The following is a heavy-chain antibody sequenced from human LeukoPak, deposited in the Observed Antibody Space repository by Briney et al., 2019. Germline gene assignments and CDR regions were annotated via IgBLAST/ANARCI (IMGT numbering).Heavy chain of an antibody. Sequence: GESLKISCKGSGYRFTSYWIAWVRQMPGKGLEWMGIIYPGDSDTRYSPSFQGQVTISADKSISTAYLQWSSLKASDTAMYYCARRAYYDSGYFDYWGQGTLVTVSS. D-gene: IGHD3-22*01. J-gene: IGHJ4*02. CDR3: ARRAYYDSGYFDY. V-gene: IGHV5-51*01. CDR2: IYPGDSDT. CDR1: GYRFTSYW.